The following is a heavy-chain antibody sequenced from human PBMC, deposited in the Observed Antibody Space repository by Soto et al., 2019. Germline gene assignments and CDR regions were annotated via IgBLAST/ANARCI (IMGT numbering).Heavy chain of an antibody. CDR1: GGSFSGYY. Sequence: SETLSLTCAVYGGSFSGYYWSWIRQPPGKGLEWIGEINHSGSTNYNPSLKSRVTISVDTSKNQFSLKLSSVTAADTAVYYCARGKNYYGPGSYYRNWFDHWGQGTLVTVSS. V-gene: IGHV4-34*01. CDR2: INHSGST. J-gene: IGHJ5*02. CDR3: ARGKNYYGPGSYYRNWFDH. D-gene: IGHD3-10*01.